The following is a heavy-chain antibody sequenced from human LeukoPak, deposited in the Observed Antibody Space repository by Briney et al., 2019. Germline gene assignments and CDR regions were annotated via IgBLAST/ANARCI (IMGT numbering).Heavy chain of an antibody. V-gene: IGHV4-34*01. Sequence: SETLSLTCAVYGGSLSGYYWIWIRQPPGKGLEWIGENDHGVSTTYNPSLKSRVALSVDTSRKQVSLKLSSVTAADTAVYFCARSLLWPTGTFDIWGQGTMVAVSS. CDR1: GGSLSGYY. CDR3: ARSLLWPTGTFDI. D-gene: IGHD2-8*02. J-gene: IGHJ3*02. CDR2: NDHGVST.